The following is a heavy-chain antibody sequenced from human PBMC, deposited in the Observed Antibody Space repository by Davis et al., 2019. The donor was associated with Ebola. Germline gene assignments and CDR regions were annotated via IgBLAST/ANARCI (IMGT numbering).Heavy chain of an antibody. CDR1: GFTFSSHW. J-gene: IGHJ6*02. CDR2: INTDGGST. D-gene: IGHD1-14*01. V-gene: IGHV3-74*01. CDR3: ARLIRFPGIGTDV. Sequence: GESLEIPCAASGFTFSSHWMHWVRQTPGKGLVWVSRINTDGGSTSYADSVKGRFTVSRDNAKNTLFLQMNSLRAEDTAVYYCARLIRFPGIGTDVWGQGTTVTVSS.